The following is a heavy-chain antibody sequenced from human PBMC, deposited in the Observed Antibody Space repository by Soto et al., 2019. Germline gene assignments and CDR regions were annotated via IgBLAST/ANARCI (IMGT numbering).Heavy chain of an antibody. CDR1: GYPVTAYY. Sequence: QLHLVQSGAVVKKPGASVTVSCSASGYPVTAYYMHWVRQAPGRGLEWMGGINPATGAAKYTQTFQGMVNITRASTTTTVFIELSGRSSEKPADFYFARGGGVGVAASAAFDMWIQGTLATVSS. V-gene: IGHV1-2*02. D-gene: IGHD3-3*01. CDR3: ARGGGVGVAASAAFDM. CDR2: INPATGAA. J-gene: IGHJ3*02.